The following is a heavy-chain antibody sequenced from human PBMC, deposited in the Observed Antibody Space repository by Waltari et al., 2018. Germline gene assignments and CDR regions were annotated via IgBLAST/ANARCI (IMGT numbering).Heavy chain of an antibody. CDR2: IYDSGST. D-gene: IGHD2-2*01. V-gene: IGHV4-38-2*02. CDR1: GYSISSGYY. Sequence: QVQLQESGPGLVKPSETLSLTCTVSGYSISSGYYWGWIRQPPGKGLEWIGSIYDSGSTYYNPSLKSRVTISVDTSKNQFSLKLSSVTAADTAVYYCVSYVVPAALIFDIWGQGTMVTVSS. J-gene: IGHJ3*02. CDR3: VSYVVPAALIFDI.